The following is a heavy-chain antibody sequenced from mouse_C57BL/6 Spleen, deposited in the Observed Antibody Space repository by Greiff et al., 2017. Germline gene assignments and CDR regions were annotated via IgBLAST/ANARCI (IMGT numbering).Heavy chain of an antibody. D-gene: IGHD1-1*01. CDR3: ARRDTTVVANWYFDV. CDR2: ISDGGSYT. V-gene: IGHV5-4*01. Sequence: VQLKESGGGLVKPGGSLKLSCAASGFTFSSYAMSWVRQTPEKRLEWVATISDGGSYTYYPDNVKGRFTISRDNAKNNLYLQMSHLKSEDTAMYYCARRDTTVVANWYFDVWGTGTTVTVSS. CDR1: GFTFSSYA. J-gene: IGHJ1*03.